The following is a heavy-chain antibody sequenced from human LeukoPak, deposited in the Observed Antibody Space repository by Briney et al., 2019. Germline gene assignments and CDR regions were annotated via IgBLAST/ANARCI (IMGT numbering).Heavy chain of an antibody. CDR3: ARDLGIVVVPAVHFDY. V-gene: IGHV1-69*04. CDR2: IIPILGIA. Sequence: GSSVKVSCKASGGTLSSYTISWVRQAPGQGLEWMGRIIPILGIANYAQKFQGRVTITADKSTSTAYMELSSLRSEDTAVYYCARDLGIVVVPAVHFDYWGQGTLVTVSS. D-gene: IGHD2-2*01. CDR1: GGTLSSYT. J-gene: IGHJ4*02.